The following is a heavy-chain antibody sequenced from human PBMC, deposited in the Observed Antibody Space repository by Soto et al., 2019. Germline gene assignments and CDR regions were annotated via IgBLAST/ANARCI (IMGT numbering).Heavy chain of an antibody. V-gene: IGHV2-26*01. CDR2: IFSNDEK. CDR1: GFSLSNARMG. D-gene: IGHD6-13*01. J-gene: IGHJ4*02. Sequence: QVTLKESGPVLVKPTETLTLTCTVSGFSLSNARMGVSWIRQPPGKALEWLAHIFSNDEKSYSPSLKSSLTISKDTSKSQVVLTMTNMDPVDTATYYCARIIEAAGTLKFDYWGQGTLVTVSS. CDR3: ARIIEAAGTLKFDY.